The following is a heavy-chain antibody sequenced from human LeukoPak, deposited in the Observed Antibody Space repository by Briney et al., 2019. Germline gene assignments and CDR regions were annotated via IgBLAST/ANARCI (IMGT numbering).Heavy chain of an antibody. V-gene: IGHV4-59*01. Sequence: KPSETLSLTCTVSGVSISSYYWSWLRQPPGKGLEWFGYIYYSGSTNYNPSLKSRVTISVDTSKNQFSLKLSSVTAADTAVYYCARTDLGIAVYFDYWGQGTLVTVSS. CDR3: ARTDLGIAVYFDY. CDR2: IYYSGST. D-gene: IGHD6-19*01. J-gene: IGHJ4*02. CDR1: GVSISSYY.